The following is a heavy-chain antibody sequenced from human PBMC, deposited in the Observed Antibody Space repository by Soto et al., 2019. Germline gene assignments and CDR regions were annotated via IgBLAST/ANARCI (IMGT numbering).Heavy chain of an antibody. V-gene: IGHV1-18*04. D-gene: IGHD3-16*01. CDR1: GYTFTSYG. J-gene: IGHJ5*02. CDR3: AREGDNWFDP. Sequence: GASVKVSCKASGYTFTSYGISWVRQAPGQGLEWMGWISAYNGNTNYAQKLQGRVTITADESTSTAYMELSSLRSEDTAVYYCAREGDNWFDPWAQGTLVTVSS. CDR2: ISAYNGNT.